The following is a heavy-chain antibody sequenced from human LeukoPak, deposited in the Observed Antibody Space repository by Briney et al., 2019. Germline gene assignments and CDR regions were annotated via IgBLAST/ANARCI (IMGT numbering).Heavy chain of an antibody. CDR1: GFTFSSYS. D-gene: IGHD2-15*01. Sequence: GGSLRLSCAASGFTFSSYSMNWVRQAPGKGLEWVSSISSSSSYTYYADSVKGRFTISRDNAKNSLYLQMNSLRAEDTAVYYCARVWEGIGGYCSGGSCYSIDYWGQGTLVTVSS. CDR2: ISSSSSYT. J-gene: IGHJ4*02. V-gene: IGHV3-21*01. CDR3: ARVWEGIGGYCSGGSCYSIDY.